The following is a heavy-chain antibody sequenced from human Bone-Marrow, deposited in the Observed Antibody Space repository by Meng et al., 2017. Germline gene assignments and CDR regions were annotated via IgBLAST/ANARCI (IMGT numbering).Heavy chain of an antibody. CDR1: GGSFSDYY. CDR2: INHSGST. V-gene: IGHV4-34*01. Sequence: QVQLTQGGAGLLKPSGTLSLTCAVYGGSFSDYYWSWIPQPPGKGLEWIGEINHSGSTNYNPSLKSRATISVDTSKNQFSLKLSSVTAADTAVYYCARERGKWLRFGPFDYWGQGTLVTVFS. CDR3: ARERGKWLRFGPFDY. D-gene: IGHD5-12*01. J-gene: IGHJ4*02.